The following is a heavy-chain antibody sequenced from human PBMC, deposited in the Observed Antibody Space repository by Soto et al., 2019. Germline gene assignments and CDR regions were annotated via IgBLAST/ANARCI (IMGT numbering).Heavy chain of an antibody. Sequence: QVQLVQSGAEVQKPGSSVKVSCKASGCTFSSYAISWVRQAPGQGLEWMGGIIPIFGTANYAQKFQGRVTITADESKSTDYMELSSLRSEDTAVYYCARARGSYYYYYGMDVWGQGTTVTVSS. J-gene: IGHJ6*02. CDR2: IIPIFGTA. D-gene: IGHD3-10*01. CDR1: GCTFSSYA. CDR3: ARARGSYYYYYGMDV. V-gene: IGHV1-69*01.